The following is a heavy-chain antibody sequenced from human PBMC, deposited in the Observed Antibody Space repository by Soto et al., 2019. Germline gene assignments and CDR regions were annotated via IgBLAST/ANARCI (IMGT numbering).Heavy chain of an antibody. CDR3: ASAYYYDSSGYQN. CDR2: IYYSGST. D-gene: IGHD3-22*01. V-gene: IGHV4-59*01. CDR1: GGSISSYY. J-gene: IGHJ4*02. Sequence: QVQLQESGPGLVKPSETLSLTCTVSGGSISSYYWSWIRQPPGKGLEWIGYIYYSGSTNYNPSLQSRVTISVDTSKNQFSLKLSSVTAADTAVYYCASAYYYDSSGYQNWGQGTLVTVSS.